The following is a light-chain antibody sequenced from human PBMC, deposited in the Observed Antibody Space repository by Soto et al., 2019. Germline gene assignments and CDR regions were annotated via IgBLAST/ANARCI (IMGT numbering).Light chain of an antibody. J-gene: IGLJ1*01. CDR1: SSNIGSEA. V-gene: IGLV1-44*01. Sequence: QSVLTQPPSASGTPGQRVSISCSGSSSNIGSEAVNWFQHLPGTTPKLLIYGDYQRPSGVPDRFSGSRSGTSASLAISGLQFQDEADYYCAAWDYSLNAYVFGTGTKVTVL. CDR2: GDY. CDR3: AAWDYSLNAYV.